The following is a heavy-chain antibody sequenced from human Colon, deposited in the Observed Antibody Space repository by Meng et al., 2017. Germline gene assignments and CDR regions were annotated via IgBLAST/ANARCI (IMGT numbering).Heavy chain of an antibody. CDR3: ARGRGSYSSIDF. CDR2: VYYTGSA. Sequence: VPLRGPDRSLVGPSEPLSLPSTPSGGSGSSPSYCWSWIRQTPGKGLEWIGYVYYTGSANYNPSLKSRVTISVDTSKNHFSLNLTSVTAADTAVYYCARGRGSYSSIDFWGQGTLVTVSS. J-gene: IGHJ4*02. CDR1: GGSGSSPSYC. D-gene: IGHD1-26*01. V-gene: IGHV4-61*03.